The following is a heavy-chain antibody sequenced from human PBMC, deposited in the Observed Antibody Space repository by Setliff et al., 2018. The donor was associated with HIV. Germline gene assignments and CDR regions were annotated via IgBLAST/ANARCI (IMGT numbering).Heavy chain of an antibody. CDR3: AGADYSDTSGYYSNFDY. D-gene: IGHD3-22*01. J-gene: IGHJ4*02. Sequence: KTSETLSLTCSVSGGSISSHYWSWIRQPPGKGLEWIGYVYYSGITNYNVSLKSRVTISVDTSKNQFSLKPRSVTAADTAVYYCAGADYSDTSGYYSNFDYWGQGTLVTVSS. CDR1: GGSISSHY. CDR2: VYYSGIT. V-gene: IGHV4-59*11.